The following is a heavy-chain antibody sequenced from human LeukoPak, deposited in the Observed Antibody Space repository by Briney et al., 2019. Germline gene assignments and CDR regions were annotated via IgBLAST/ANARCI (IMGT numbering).Heavy chain of an antibody. V-gene: IGHV1-2*02. Sequence: ASVKVSCKASGYTFTGYYMHWVRQAPGQGLEWMGWINPNSGGTNYAQKFQGRVTMTRDTSISTAYMELSRLRSDDTAVYYCASPGEYCSSTSCYDGLLAFDIWGQGTMVTVSS. CDR3: ASPGEYCSSTSCYDGLLAFDI. D-gene: IGHD2-2*01. J-gene: IGHJ3*02. CDR1: GYTFTGYY. CDR2: INPNSGGT.